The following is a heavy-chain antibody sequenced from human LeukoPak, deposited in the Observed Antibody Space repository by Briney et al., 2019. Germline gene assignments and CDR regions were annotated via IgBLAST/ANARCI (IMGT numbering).Heavy chain of an antibody. D-gene: IGHD3-22*01. V-gene: IGHV4-59*01. J-gene: IGHJ4*02. CDR2: IYYSGST. CDR1: GGSISSYY. Sequence: SETLSLTCTVSGGSISSYYWSWIRHPPRKGLEWIGYIYYSGSTNYNPSLKSRVTISVDTSKNQFSLKLSSVTAADTAVYYCARYYDSSGYYYFDYWGQGTLVTVSS. CDR3: ARYYDSSGYYYFDY.